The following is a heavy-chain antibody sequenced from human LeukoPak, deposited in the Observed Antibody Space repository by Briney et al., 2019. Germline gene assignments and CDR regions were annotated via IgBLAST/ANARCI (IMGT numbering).Heavy chain of an antibody. CDR3: AKDLVGTTLYYFDY. D-gene: IGHD1-26*01. V-gene: IGHV3-23*01. Sequence: GGSLRLSCAASGFTFSSYTMSWVRQAPGKGLEWVSSISDSGGSTFYAASVKGRFTISRDNSENTLYLQMNSLRAEGTAVYYCAKDLVGTTLYYFDYWGQGTLVTVSS. J-gene: IGHJ4*02. CDR2: ISDSGGST. CDR1: GFTFSSYT.